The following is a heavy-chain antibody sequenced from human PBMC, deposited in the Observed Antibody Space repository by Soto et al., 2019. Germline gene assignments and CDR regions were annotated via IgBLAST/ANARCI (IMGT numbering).Heavy chain of an antibody. CDR1: GFTFSSYA. CDR2: ISGSGGST. J-gene: IGHJ4*02. Sequence: GGSLRLSCAASGFTFSSYAMSWVRQAPGKGLEWVSAISGSGGSTYYADSVKGRFTISRDKSKNTLYLQMNSLRAEDTVAYSCAKEPQADRYFYCWGQGTLVTVSS. D-gene: IGHD2-15*01. V-gene: IGHV3-23*01. CDR3: AKEPQADRYFYC.